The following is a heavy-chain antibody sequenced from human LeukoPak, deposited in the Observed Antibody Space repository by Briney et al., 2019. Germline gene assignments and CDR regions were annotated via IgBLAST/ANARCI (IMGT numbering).Heavy chain of an antibody. CDR2: INPNSGGT. J-gene: IGHJ4*02. CDR1: GYSFTDHY. CDR3: ARGGLERRETFDY. Sequence: ASVKVSCKASGYSFTDHYMHWVRQAPGQGLEWMGWINPNSGGTNYGQRFQGRVTMTRDTSISTVYMELSRLRSDDTAVYYCARGGLERRETFDYWGQGTLVTVSS. V-gene: IGHV1-2*02. D-gene: IGHD1-1*01.